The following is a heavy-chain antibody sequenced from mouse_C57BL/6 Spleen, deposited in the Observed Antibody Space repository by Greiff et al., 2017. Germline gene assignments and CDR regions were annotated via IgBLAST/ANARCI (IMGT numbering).Heavy chain of an antibody. CDR3: ARPGYDYYCAMDY. CDR2: ISTGNSTR. D-gene: IGHD2-4*01. J-gene: IGHJ4*01. Sequence: DVQLLQSGGGLVKPGGSLKFSCAASGFTFSDYGMHWVHQAPEQGLEWVAYISTGNSTRYYADTVKGRFTISRDNATTTLFLQMTSLRSEDTAMYYCARPGYDYYCAMDYWGQGTSVTVSS. V-gene: IGHV5-17*01. CDR1: GFTFSDYG.